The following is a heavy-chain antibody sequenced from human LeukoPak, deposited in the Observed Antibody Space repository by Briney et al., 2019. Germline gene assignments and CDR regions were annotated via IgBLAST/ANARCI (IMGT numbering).Heavy chain of an antibody. D-gene: IGHD1-26*01. CDR1: GGSISSYY. CDR3: AGGGYSGGYYYGMDV. CDR2: IYTSGST. Sequence: SETLSLTCTVSGGSISSYYWSWIRQPAGKGLEWIGRIYTSGSTNYNPSLKSRVTMSVDTSKNQFSLKLSSVTAADTAVYYCAGGGYSGGYYYGMDVWGQGTTVTVSS. J-gene: IGHJ6*02. V-gene: IGHV4-4*07.